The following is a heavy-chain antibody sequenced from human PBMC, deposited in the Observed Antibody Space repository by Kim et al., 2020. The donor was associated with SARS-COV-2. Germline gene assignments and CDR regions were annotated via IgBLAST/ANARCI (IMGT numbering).Heavy chain of an antibody. Sequence: GGSLRLSCAASGFTFDDYAMHWVRQAPGKGLEWVSGISWNSGSIGYADSVKGRFTISRDNAKNSLYLQMNSLRAEDTALYYCAKAYQTKPGIARSEGFD. D-gene: IGHD6-13*01. V-gene: IGHV3-9*01. CDR3: AKAYQTKPGIARSEGFD. CDR1: GFTFDDYA. J-gene: IGHJ4*01. CDR2: ISWNSGSI.